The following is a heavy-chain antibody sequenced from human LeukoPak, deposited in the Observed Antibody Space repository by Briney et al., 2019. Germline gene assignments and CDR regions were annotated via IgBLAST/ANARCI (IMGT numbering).Heavy chain of an antibody. D-gene: IGHD6-19*01. CDR2: IRYDGSNK. CDR1: GFTFSSYG. J-gene: IGHJ4*02. V-gene: IGHV3-30*02. Sequence: PGGSLRLSCAASGFTFSSYGMHWVRQAPGKGLEWVAFIRYDGSNKYYADSVKGRFTISRDNSKNTLYLQMNSLRAEDTAVYYCAKEGHQWLALRYFDYWGQGTLVTVSS. CDR3: AKEGHQWLALRYFDY.